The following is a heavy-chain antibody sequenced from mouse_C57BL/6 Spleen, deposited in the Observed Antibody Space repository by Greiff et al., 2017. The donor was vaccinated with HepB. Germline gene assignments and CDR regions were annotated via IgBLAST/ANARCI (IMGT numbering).Heavy chain of an antibody. J-gene: IGHJ2*01. CDR3: TTFYYDYDGGY. V-gene: IGHV14-4*01. CDR2: IDPENGDT. D-gene: IGHD2-4*01. Sequence: EVQLQQSGAELVRPGASVKLSCTASGFNIKDDYMHWVKQRPEQGLEWIGWIDPENGDTEYASKFQGKAPITADTSSNTAYLQLSSLTSADTAVYYCTTFYYDYDGGYWGQGTTLTVSS. CDR1: GFNIKDDY.